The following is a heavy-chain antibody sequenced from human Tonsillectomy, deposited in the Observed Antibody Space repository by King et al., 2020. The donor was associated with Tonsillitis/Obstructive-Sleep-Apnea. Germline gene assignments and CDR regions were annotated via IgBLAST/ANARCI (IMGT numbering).Heavy chain of an antibody. J-gene: IGHJ4*02. Sequence: VQLVESGGGLVQPGRSLRLSCAASGFTFDDYAMHWVRQAPGKGLEWVSGISWNSDSIGYADSVKGRFIISRDNAKNSLYLQMNSLRAEDTALYYCAKDITQGDCNNIRCYHRRFDYWGQGTLVTVSS. CDR3: AKDITQGDCNNIRCYHRRFDY. CDR1: GFTFDDYA. D-gene: IGHD2-2*01. V-gene: IGHV3-9*01. CDR2: ISWNSDSI.